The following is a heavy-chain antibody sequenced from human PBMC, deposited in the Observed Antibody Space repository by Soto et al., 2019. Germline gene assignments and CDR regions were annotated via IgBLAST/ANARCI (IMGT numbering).Heavy chain of an antibody. Sequence: ASVKVSCKASGCTFTSYAMHWVRQAPGQRLEWMGWINAGNGNTKYSQKFQGRVTITRDTSASTAYMELSSLRSEDTAVYYCARGRCSSTSCYATYYGMDVWGQGTTVTVSS. CDR3: ARGRCSSTSCYATYYGMDV. V-gene: IGHV1-3*01. CDR2: INAGNGNT. CDR1: GCTFTSYA. D-gene: IGHD2-2*01. J-gene: IGHJ6*02.